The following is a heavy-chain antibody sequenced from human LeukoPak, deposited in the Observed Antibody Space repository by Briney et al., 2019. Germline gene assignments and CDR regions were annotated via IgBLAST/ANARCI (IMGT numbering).Heavy chain of an antibody. CDR2: ISYDGSNK. CDR1: GFTFRNAG. J-gene: IGHJ4*02. D-gene: IGHD6-19*01. CDR3: AREYSSGWYLIFDY. V-gene: IGHV3-30*19. Sequence: GGSLRLSCAVSGFTFRNAGMHWVRQAPGKGLEWVAVISYDGSNKYYADSVKGRFTISRDNSKNTLYLQMNSLRAEDTAVCYCAREYSSGWYLIFDYWGQGTLVTVSS.